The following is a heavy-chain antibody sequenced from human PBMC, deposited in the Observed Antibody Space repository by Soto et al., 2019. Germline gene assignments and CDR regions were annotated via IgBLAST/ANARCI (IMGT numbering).Heavy chain of an antibody. CDR2: FDPEEGET. CDR1: GYTLTELS. Sequence: QVQLVQSGAEVKKPGASVKVSCKVSGYTLTELSMHWVRQAPGKGLEWMGGFDPEEGETIYAQKFQGRVTMTEDTSTDTAYMELSSLRSEDTAVYYCATDCSGGSCYWGSYGYWGQGTLVTVSS. D-gene: IGHD2-15*01. V-gene: IGHV1-24*01. CDR3: ATDCSGGSCYWGSYGY. J-gene: IGHJ4*02.